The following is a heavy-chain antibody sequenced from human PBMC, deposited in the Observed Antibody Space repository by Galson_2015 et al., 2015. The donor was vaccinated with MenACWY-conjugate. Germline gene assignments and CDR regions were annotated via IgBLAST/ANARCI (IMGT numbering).Heavy chain of an antibody. CDR1: GYTFTSYG. V-gene: IGHV1-18*01. Sequence: SVKVSCKASGYTFTSYGISWVRQAPGQGLEWMGWISDYNGNTNYAQKLQGRVTMTTDTSTSTAYMELRSLRSDDTAVYYCARDVGIVGATGEGDYWGQGTLVTVSS. CDR2: ISDYNGNT. J-gene: IGHJ4*02. D-gene: IGHD1-26*01. CDR3: ARDVGIVGATGEGDY.